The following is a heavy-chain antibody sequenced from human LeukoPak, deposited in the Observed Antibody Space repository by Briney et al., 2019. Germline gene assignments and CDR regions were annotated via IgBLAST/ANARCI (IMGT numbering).Heavy chain of an antibody. V-gene: IGHV3-30*18. D-gene: IGHD6-13*01. Sequence: PGGSLRLSCAASGFTFSSYGIHWVRQAPGKGLEWVAVISYDGSNKYYADSVKGRFTISRDNSQNTLYLQMNSLRAEDTAVYYCSKAPIAAAGIYYFDYWGQGTLVTVSS. CDR1: GFTFSSYG. CDR3: SKAPIAAAGIYYFDY. CDR2: ISYDGSNK. J-gene: IGHJ4*02.